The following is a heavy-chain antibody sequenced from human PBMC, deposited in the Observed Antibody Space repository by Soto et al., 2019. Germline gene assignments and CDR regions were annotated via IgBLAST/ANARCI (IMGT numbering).Heavy chain of an antibody. V-gene: IGHV4-39*01. J-gene: IGHJ4*02. CDR1: GGSIRTDNY. CDR3: GRHDQWLTRLKS. Sequence: PSETLSLTCTVSGGSIRTDNYWAWIRQPPGKGLEWIVSFYYNRDMYLNPSLKSRVTISVGTSKSQFSLTLTSVTAADTAVYYCGRHDQWLTRLKSWGQGTPVTVSS. CDR2: FYYNRDM. D-gene: IGHD6-19*01.